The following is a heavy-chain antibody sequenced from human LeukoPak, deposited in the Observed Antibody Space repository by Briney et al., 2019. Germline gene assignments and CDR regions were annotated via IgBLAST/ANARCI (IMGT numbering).Heavy chain of an antibody. CDR3: ARGNRRGILGELFTY. V-gene: IGHV1-8*01. CDR1: GYTFTSYD. J-gene: IGHJ4*02. CDR2: MNPNSGNT. Sequence: ASVKVSCKASGYTFTSYDINWVRQATGQGLEWMGWMNPNSGNTGYALKFQGRVTMTRNTSISTAYMELSSLRSEDTAVYYCARGNRRGILGELFTYWGRELWSPSPQ. D-gene: IGHD3-10*01.